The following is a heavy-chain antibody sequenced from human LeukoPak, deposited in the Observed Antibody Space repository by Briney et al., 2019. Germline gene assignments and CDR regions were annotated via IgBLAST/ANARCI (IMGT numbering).Heavy chain of an antibody. Sequence: GGSLRLSCAASGFTFSSYSMNWVRQAPGKGLEWVSYISSSSSTIYYADSVKGRFTISRDNAKKSLYLQMNGLRAEDTAVYYCASLVPPFDYWGQGTLVTVSS. J-gene: IGHJ4*02. CDR2: ISSSSSTI. CDR3: ASLVPPFDY. V-gene: IGHV3-48*01. CDR1: GFTFSSYS.